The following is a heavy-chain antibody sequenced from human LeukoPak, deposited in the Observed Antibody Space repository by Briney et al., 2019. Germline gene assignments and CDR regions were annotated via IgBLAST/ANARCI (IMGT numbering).Heavy chain of an antibody. D-gene: IGHD2-21*01. Sequence: GGSLRLSCTASGFTFSSYGMSWVRQAPGKGLEWVSAISGSGGSTYYADSVKGRFTISRDNSKNTLYLQMNSLRAEDTAVYYCAKRLWAAFDYWGQGTLVTVSS. CDR3: AKRLWAAFDY. J-gene: IGHJ4*02. V-gene: IGHV3-23*01. CDR1: GFTFSSYG. CDR2: ISGSGGST.